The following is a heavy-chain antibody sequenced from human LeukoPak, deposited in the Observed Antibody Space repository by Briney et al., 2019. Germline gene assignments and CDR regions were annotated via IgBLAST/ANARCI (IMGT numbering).Heavy chain of an antibody. D-gene: IGHD2/OR15-2a*01. J-gene: IGHJ4*02. Sequence: GGSLRLSCAASGFTFSSYAMSWVRQAPGKGLEWVANIGKDGTGNHYVDSVKGRFTISRDNAKNSVYLEVNSLRADDTAIYYCARDLDFYATDYWGQGTLVTVSS. V-gene: IGHV3-7*01. CDR1: GFTFSSYA. CDR3: ARDLDFYATDY. CDR2: IGKDGTGN.